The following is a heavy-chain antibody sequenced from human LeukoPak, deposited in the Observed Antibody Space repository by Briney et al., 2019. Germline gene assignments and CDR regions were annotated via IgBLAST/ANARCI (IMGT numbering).Heavy chain of an antibody. V-gene: IGHV3-7*01. CDR3: ARAGGWLVQAGWFDP. CDR1: GFTFSSCW. CDR2: IKQDGSEK. J-gene: IGHJ5*02. Sequence: GGSLRLSCAASGFTFSSCWMSWVRQAPGKGLEWVANIKQDGSEKYYVDSVKGRFTISRDNAKNSLYLQMNSLRAEDTAVYYCARAGGWLVQAGWFDPWGQGTLVTVSS. D-gene: IGHD6-19*01.